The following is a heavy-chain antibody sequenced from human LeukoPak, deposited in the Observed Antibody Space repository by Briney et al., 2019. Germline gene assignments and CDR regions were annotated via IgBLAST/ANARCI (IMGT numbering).Heavy chain of an antibody. V-gene: IGHV3-30-3*01. J-gene: IGHJ4*02. D-gene: IGHD1-26*01. CDR1: GLTFSSYA. CDR2: ISYDGSNK. CDR3: ARGLREWELLGVSNFDY. Sequence: GGSLRLSCAASGLTFSSYAMHWVRQAPGKGLEWVAVISYDGSNKYYADSVKGRFTISRDNSKNTLYLKMNSLRAEDTAVYYCARGLREWELLGVSNFDYWGQGTLVTVSS.